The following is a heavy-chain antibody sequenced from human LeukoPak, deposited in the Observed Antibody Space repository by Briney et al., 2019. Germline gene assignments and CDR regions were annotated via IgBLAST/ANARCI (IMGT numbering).Heavy chain of an antibody. CDR1: GYMFITYW. V-gene: IGHV5-51*01. CDR2: IYPADSRT. Sequence: PGESLKISCNASGYMFITYWIGLVRQMAGKGLDVMGIIYPADSRTTYSPSFQGQVTMSADKSINTAYLQWSSLQASDTAMYYCARLTIVRGLISGIDVWGQGTTVTVSS. CDR3: ARLTIVRGLISGIDV. J-gene: IGHJ6*02. D-gene: IGHD3-10*01.